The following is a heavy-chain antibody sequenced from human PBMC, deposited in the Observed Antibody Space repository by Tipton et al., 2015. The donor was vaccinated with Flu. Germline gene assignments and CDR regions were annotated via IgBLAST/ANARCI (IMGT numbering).Heavy chain of an antibody. V-gene: IGHV3-7*01. CDR1: GFTFSSYW. Sequence: SLRLSCAASGFTFSSYWMSWVRQAPGKGLEWVANIKQDGSEKYYVDSVKGRFTISRDNAKNSLYLQMNSLRAEDTAVYYCARIWSGYYESLYFDYWGQGTLVTVSS. D-gene: IGHD3-3*01. CDR3: ARIWSGYYESLYFDY. J-gene: IGHJ4*02. CDR2: IKQDGSEK.